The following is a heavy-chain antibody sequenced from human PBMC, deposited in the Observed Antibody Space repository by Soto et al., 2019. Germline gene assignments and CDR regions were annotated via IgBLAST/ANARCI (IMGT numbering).Heavy chain of an antibody. V-gene: IGHV4-39*01. D-gene: IGHD3-22*01. CDR3: ARIQSYDSSRYSLNQKKNYYYGMDV. CDR1: GGSISSSSYY. Sequence: SETLSLTCTVSGGSISSSSYYWGWIRQPPGKGLEWIGSIYCSGSTYYNPSLKSRGTISVDTYKTQFSLKLSSVTAADTAVYYCARIQSYDSSRYSLNQKKNYYYGMDVWGQGTTVTVSS. J-gene: IGHJ6*02. CDR2: IYCSGST.